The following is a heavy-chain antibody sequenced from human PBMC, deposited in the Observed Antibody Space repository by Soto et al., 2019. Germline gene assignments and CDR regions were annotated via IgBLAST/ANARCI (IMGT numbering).Heavy chain of an antibody. CDR1: GYTFTSYD. CDR2: MNPNSGNT. CDR3: ARERAAAGSNRFDP. D-gene: IGHD6-13*01. Sequence: QVQLVQSGVEVKKPGASVKVSCKASGYTFTSYDINWVRQATGQGLEWMGWMNPNSGNTGYAQKFQGRVTMTRNTSISTAYKERNSLRSENTAVYYCARERAAAGSNRFDPWGQGTLVIVSS. J-gene: IGHJ5*02. V-gene: IGHV1-8*01.